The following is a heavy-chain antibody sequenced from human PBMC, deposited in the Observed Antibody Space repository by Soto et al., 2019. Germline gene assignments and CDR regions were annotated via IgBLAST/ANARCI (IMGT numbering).Heavy chain of an antibody. Sequence: PSENVSLTFTVSGGSLNSSYWTLIRQSPGKGLEWIGYVSSTGSTNYNPSLKSRVILSLDTSTSEASLSLTSVTAADAAVYFCARFSPPRKSYDSNPGWFDPWGQG. D-gene: IGHD3-22*01. CDR1: GGSLNSSY. V-gene: IGHV4-59*01. J-gene: IGHJ5*02. CDR2: VSSTGST. CDR3: ARFSPPRKSYDSNPGWFDP.